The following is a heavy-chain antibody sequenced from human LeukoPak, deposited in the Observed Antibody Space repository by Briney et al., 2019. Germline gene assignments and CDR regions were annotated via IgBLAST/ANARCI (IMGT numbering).Heavy chain of an antibody. CDR2: ISAYNGHT. Sequence: ASVKVSCKASGGTFSSYAISWVRQAPGQGLEWLGWISAYNGHTNYAQKFQGRVTMTRDTSISTAYMELSRLRSDDTAVYYCARDKLGIAVAGTPPHYYYYYMDVWGKGTTVTISS. D-gene: IGHD6-19*01. V-gene: IGHV1-2*02. CDR1: GGTFSSYA. J-gene: IGHJ6*03. CDR3: ARDKLGIAVAGTPPHYYYYYMDV.